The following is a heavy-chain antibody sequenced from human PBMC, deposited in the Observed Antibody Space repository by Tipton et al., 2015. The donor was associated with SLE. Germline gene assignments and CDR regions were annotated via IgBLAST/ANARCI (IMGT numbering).Heavy chain of an antibody. Sequence: SLRLSCAASGFTFSSYGMNWVRQSPGKGLEWVSVTYPGGTTYYAESVKGRFTISRDNARNTLYLQMNSLRAEDSALYFCARAIAPGSSRISDYWGQGTLVSVSS. CDR3: ARAIAPGSSRISDY. V-gene: IGHV3-66*01. CDR1: GFTFSSYG. CDR2: TYPGGTT. J-gene: IGHJ4*02. D-gene: IGHD6-13*01.